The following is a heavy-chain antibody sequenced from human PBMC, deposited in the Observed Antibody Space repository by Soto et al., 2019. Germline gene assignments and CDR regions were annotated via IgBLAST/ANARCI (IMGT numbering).Heavy chain of an antibody. Sequence: EVHLVESGGGLVQPGESLRLSCAASGFTFGYYWMHWVRHAPGKGLVWVSRVHSDGTTTTYADSVKGRFTTSRDNARNTVSMQMSSLRAEDTARYYCARGDRGGFALWGHGTVVTVSS. CDR1: GFTFGYYW. CDR3: ARGDRGGFAL. D-gene: IGHD3-10*01. V-gene: IGHV3-74*01. CDR2: VHSDGTTT. J-gene: IGHJ3*01.